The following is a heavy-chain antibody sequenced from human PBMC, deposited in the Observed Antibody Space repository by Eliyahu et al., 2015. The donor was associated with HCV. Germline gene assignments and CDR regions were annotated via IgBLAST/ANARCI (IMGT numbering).Heavy chain of an antibody. CDR3: AIPGYSSGAFDY. J-gene: IGHJ4*02. CDR2: ISGSGGST. V-gene: IGHV3-23*01. D-gene: IGHD6-19*01. CDR1: GFTFSSYA. Sequence: EVQLLESGGGLVQPGGSLRPSCAASGFTFSSYAMXWVRQAPGKGLEWVSAISGSGGSTYYADSVKGRFTISRDNSKNTLYLQMNSLRAEDTAVYYCAIPGYSSGAFDYWGQGTLVTVSS.